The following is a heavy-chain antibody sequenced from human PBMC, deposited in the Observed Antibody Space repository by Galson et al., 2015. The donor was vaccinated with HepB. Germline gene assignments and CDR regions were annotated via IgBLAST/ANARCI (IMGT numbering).Heavy chain of an antibody. CDR1: GFTFSSYS. Sequence: LRLSCAASGFTFSSYSMNWVRQAPGKGLEWVSYISSSSSMIYYPDSVKGRFTMSRDNAKNSLYLHMNSLRAEDTAVYYCAREGDSSGWSYFDYWGQGTLVTVSS. D-gene: IGHD6-19*01. CDR3: AREGDSSGWSYFDY. CDR2: ISSSSSMI. J-gene: IGHJ4*02. V-gene: IGHV3-48*01.